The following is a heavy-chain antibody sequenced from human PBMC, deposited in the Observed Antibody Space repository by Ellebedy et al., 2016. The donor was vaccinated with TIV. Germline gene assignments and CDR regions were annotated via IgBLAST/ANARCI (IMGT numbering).Heavy chain of an antibody. CDR1: GYTFTGYY. CDR2: INPNSGGT. V-gene: IGHV1-2*04. Sequence: ASVKVSCXASGYTFTGYYMHWVRQAPGQGLEWMGWINPNSGGTNYAQKFQGWVTMTRDTSISTAYMELSRLRSDDTAVYYCARDSVREGSGYPDFDYWGQGTLVTVSS. CDR3: ARDSVREGSGYPDFDY. J-gene: IGHJ4*02. D-gene: IGHD3-3*01.